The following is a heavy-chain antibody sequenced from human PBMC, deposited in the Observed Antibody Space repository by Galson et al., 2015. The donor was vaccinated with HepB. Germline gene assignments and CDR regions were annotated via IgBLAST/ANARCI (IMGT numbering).Heavy chain of an antibody. J-gene: IGHJ4*02. Sequence: SLRLSCAASGFTFSSYWMSWVRQAPGKGLEWVANIKQDGSEKYYVDSVKGRFTISRDNAKNSLYLQMNSLRAEDTAVYYCAREGISSSWPTGYWGQGTLVTVSS. CDR1: GFTFSSYW. CDR2: IKQDGSEK. V-gene: IGHV3-7*03. CDR3: AREGISSSWPTGY. D-gene: IGHD6-13*01.